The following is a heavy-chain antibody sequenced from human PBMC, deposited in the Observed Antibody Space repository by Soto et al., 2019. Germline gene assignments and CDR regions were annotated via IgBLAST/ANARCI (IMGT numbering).Heavy chain of an antibody. Sequence: PGGSLRLSCAASGFTFSSYWMHWVRQAPGEGLVCVSRIDSDGSYTSYADSVKGRFTISRDNAKNTLYLQMSSLRAEDTGVYYCVRGTTGWYGIDYWGQGTLVTVSS. CDR2: IDSDGSYT. CDR1: GFTFSSYW. D-gene: IGHD6-19*01. CDR3: VRGTTGWYGIDY. J-gene: IGHJ4*02. V-gene: IGHV3-74*01.